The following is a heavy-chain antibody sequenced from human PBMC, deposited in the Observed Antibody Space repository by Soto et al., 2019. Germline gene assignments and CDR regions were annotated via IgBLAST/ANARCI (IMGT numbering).Heavy chain of an antibody. Sequence: QITLKESGPTLVKPTQTLTLTCTFSGFSLSTSGVGVGWIRQPPGKALEWLALIYWDDDKRYSPSLNSRLTITKDTSKNQGVLTMTNMDPVDTATYYCAHRPCIEAAGTKENCYYYGMDVWGQGTKVTVSS. CDR1: GFSLSTSGVG. CDR3: AHRPCIEAAGTKENCYYYGMDV. D-gene: IGHD6-13*01. J-gene: IGHJ6*02. V-gene: IGHV2-5*02. CDR2: IYWDDDK.